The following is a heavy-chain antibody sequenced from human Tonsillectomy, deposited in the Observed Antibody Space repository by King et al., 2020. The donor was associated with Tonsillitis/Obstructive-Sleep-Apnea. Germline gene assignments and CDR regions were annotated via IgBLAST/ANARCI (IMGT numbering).Heavy chain of an antibody. CDR3: ARLPDSGSYLYYFDY. CDR1: GFTFSSYW. V-gene: IGHV3-74*01. CDR2: INSDGSST. D-gene: IGHD1-26*01. Sequence: VQLVESGGGLVQPGGSLRLSCAASGFTFSSYWMHWVRQAPGKGLVWVSRINSDGSSTSYAASVKGRFTISRDNAKNTLYLQMNSLRAEDTAVYYCARLPDSGSYLYYFDYWGQGTLVTVSS. J-gene: IGHJ4*02.